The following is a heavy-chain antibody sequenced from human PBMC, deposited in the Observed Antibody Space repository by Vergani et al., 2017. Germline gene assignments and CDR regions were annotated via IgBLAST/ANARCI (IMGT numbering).Heavy chain of an antibody. V-gene: IGHV3-33*01. CDR1: GFTFNQYG. D-gene: IGHD1-14*01. Sequence: QVQLVESGGGVVQPWRSLRLSCAASGFTFNQYGMHWVRQAPGKGLEWVAVTWYDGNNKQYADSVKGRFTSSRDNSKSTMYLQMNSLRDEDTVVYYCARDLRLLYNRFDPWGQGTLVTVSS. J-gene: IGHJ5*02. CDR2: TWYDGNNK. CDR3: ARDLRLLYNRFDP.